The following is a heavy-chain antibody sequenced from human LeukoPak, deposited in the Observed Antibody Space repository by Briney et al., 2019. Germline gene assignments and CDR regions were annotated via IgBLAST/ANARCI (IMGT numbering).Heavy chain of an antibody. D-gene: IGHD1-1*01. V-gene: IGHV1-18*04. J-gene: IGHJ6*04. CDR2: ISAYNGNT. Sequence: ASVKVSCKASGYTFTSYGISWVRQAPGQGIEWMGWISAYNGNTNYAQKLQGRVTMTTDTSTSTAYMELRSLRSDDTAVYYCARDKGQLEPRVSYYYYYGMDVWGKGTTVTVSS. CDR1: GYTFTSYG. CDR3: ARDKGQLEPRVSYYYYYGMDV.